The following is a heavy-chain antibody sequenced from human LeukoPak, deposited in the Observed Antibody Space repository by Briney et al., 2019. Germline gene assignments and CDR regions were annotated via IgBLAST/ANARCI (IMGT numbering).Heavy chain of an antibody. CDR1: GGSFSGYY. Sequence: SETLSLTCAVYGGSFSGYYWNWIRQPPGKGLEWIGEINHSGSTNYNPSLKSRVTISVDTSKNQFSLKLSSVTAADTAVYYCAREAGRIQLWSRKYYFDYWGQGTLVTVSS. J-gene: IGHJ4*02. D-gene: IGHD5-18*01. CDR2: INHSGST. CDR3: AREAGRIQLWSRKYYFDY. V-gene: IGHV4-34*01.